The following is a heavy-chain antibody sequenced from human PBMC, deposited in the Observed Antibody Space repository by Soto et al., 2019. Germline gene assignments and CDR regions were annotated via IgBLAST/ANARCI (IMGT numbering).Heavy chain of an antibody. Sequence: GGSLRLSCAASGFTFDDYAMHWVRQAPGKGLEWVSGISWNSGSIGYADSVKGRFTISRDNAKNSLYLQMNSLRAEDTALYYCAKDKWSCSGGSCYYFDYWGQGTLVTVSS. J-gene: IGHJ4*02. CDR1: GFTFDDYA. V-gene: IGHV3-9*01. CDR2: ISWNSGSI. CDR3: AKDKWSCSGGSCYYFDY. D-gene: IGHD2-15*01.